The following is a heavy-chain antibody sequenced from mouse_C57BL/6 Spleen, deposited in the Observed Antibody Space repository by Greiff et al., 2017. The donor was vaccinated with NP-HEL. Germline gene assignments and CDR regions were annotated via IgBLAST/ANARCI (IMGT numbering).Heavy chain of an antibody. CDR1: GFTFSSYA. CDR2: ISDGGSYT. D-gene: IGHD2-2*01. Sequence: EVHLVESGGGLVKPGGSLKLSCAASGFTFSSYAMSWVRQTPEKRLEWVATISDGGSYTYYPDNVKGRFTISRDNAKNNLYLQMSHLKSEDTAMYYCAKESDYGYGAMDYWGQGTSVTVSS. J-gene: IGHJ4*01. V-gene: IGHV5-4*01. CDR3: AKESDYGYGAMDY.